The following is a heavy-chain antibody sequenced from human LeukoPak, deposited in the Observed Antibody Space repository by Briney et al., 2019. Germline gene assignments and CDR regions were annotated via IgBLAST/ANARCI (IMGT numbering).Heavy chain of an antibody. Sequence: GGSLRLSCAASGFTFSSCGMHWVRQAPGKGLEWVAVISYDGSNKYYADSVKGRFTISRDNSKNTLYLQMNSLRAEDTAVYYCAKTTIGYCSSTSCYYSPLDYWGQGTLVTVSS. CDR1: GFTFSSCG. CDR2: ISYDGSNK. D-gene: IGHD2-2*01. J-gene: IGHJ4*02. V-gene: IGHV3-30*18. CDR3: AKTTIGYCSSTSCYYSPLDY.